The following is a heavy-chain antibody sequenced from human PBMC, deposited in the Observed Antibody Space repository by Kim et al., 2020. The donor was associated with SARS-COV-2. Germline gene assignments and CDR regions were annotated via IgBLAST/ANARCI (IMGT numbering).Heavy chain of an antibody. CDR1: GFTVSSNY. CDR3: ASTLMYYYDSSGYPRGAFDY. Sequence: GGSLILSCAASGFTVSSNYMTWVRQAPGKGLEWVSVIYSGGSTYYADSVKGRFTVSRDNSKNTLYLQMNSLRAEDTAVYYCASTLMYYYDSSGYPRGAFDYWGQGTLVTVSS. CDR2: IYSGGST. J-gene: IGHJ4*02. D-gene: IGHD3-22*01. V-gene: IGHV3-53*01.